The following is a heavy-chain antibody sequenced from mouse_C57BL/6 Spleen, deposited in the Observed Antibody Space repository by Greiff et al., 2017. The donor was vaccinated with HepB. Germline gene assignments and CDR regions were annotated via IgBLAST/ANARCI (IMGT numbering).Heavy chain of an antibody. D-gene: IGHD4-1*01. CDR1: GYTFTSYW. CDR3: ARGANWDGFAY. V-gene: IGHV1-72*01. CDR2: IDPNSGGT. Sequence: QVQLKQPGAELVKPGASVKLSCKASGYTFTSYWMHWVKQRPGRGLEWIGRIDPNSGGTKYNEKFKSKATLTVDKPSSTAYMQLSSLTSEDTAVYYCARGANWDGFAYWGQGTLVTVSA. J-gene: IGHJ3*01.